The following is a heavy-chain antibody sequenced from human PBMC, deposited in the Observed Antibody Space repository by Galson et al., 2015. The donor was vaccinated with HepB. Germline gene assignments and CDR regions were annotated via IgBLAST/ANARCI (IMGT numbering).Heavy chain of an antibody. CDR3: ARDFQWLGYFDY. Sequence: SLRLSCAASGFTFSSYAMHWVRQAPGKGLEWVAVISYDGSNKYYADSVKGRFTISRDNSKNTLYLQMNSLRAEDTAVYYCARDFQWLGYFDYWGQGTLVTVSS. V-gene: IGHV3-30*04. J-gene: IGHJ4*02. D-gene: IGHD6-19*01. CDR1: GFTFSSYA. CDR2: ISYDGSNK.